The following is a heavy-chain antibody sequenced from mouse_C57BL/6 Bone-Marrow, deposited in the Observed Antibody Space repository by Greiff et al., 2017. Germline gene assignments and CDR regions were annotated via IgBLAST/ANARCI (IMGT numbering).Heavy chain of an antibody. Sequence: VQLQQSGPELVKPGASVKISCKASGYSFTGYYMNWVKQSPEKSLEWIGEINPSTGGTTYNQKFKAKATLTVDKSSSTAYMQLKSLTSEDSAVYYCARYYGSSRYYAMDYWGQGTSVTVSS. J-gene: IGHJ4*01. CDR2: INPSTGGT. V-gene: IGHV1-42*01. D-gene: IGHD1-1*01. CDR3: ARYYGSSRYYAMDY. CDR1: GYSFTGYY.